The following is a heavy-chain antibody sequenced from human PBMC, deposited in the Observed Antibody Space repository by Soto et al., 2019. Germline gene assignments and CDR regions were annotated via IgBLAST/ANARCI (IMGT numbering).Heavy chain of an antibody. Sequence: SETLSLTCTVSGGSISSSSYYWGWIRQPPGKGLEWIGSIYYSGSTYYNPSLKSRVTISVDTSKNQFSLKLSSVTAADTAVYYCASTTVTTSYFDYWGQGTLVTVSS. CDR2: IYYSGST. D-gene: IGHD4-17*01. V-gene: IGHV4-39*01. CDR3: ASTTVTTSYFDY. J-gene: IGHJ4*02. CDR1: GGSISSSSYY.